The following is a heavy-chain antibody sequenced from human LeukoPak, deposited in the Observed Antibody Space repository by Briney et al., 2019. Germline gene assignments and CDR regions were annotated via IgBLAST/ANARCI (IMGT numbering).Heavy chain of an antibody. CDR3: ARDRERYSSSWAEYFQH. J-gene: IGHJ1*01. V-gene: IGHV3-11*06. CDR1: GFTFSDYY. CDR2: ISSGSSYT. Sequence: GGSLRLSCAASGFTFSDYYMSWIRQAPGKGLEWVSYISSGSSYTNYADSVKGRFTISRDNAKNSLYLQMNSLRAEDTAVYYCARDRERYSSSWAEYFQHWGQGTLVTVSS. D-gene: IGHD6-13*01.